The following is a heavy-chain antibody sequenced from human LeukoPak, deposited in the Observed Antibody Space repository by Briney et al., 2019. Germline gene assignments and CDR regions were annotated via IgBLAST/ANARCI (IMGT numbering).Heavy chain of an antibody. V-gene: IGHV3-30*03. Sequence: GGSLRLSCAASGFTFSSYAMSWVRQAPGKGLEWVAVISNDGSSKYHADSVKGRFTISRDNSKNTLHLQMNSLRAEDTAVYYCARDGSSWSGGYFDYWGQGTLVTVSS. CDR2: ISNDGSSK. J-gene: IGHJ4*02. CDR1: GFTFSSYA. CDR3: ARDGSSWSGGYFDY. D-gene: IGHD6-13*01.